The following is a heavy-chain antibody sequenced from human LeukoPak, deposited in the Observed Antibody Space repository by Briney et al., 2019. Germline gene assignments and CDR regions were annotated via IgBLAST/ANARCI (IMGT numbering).Heavy chain of an antibody. CDR3: VRGIVGTGQFYFHH. D-gene: IGHD1-26*01. Sequence: PGGSLRLSCAASGFTFSSYAMSWVRQAPGKGLEWISYITDRGVSTDYADSVKGRFTISRDNAKNSLYLQMDSLRAEDTAVYFCVRGIVGTGQFYFHHWGQGTLVTVSS. V-gene: IGHV3-48*03. CDR1: GFTFSSYA. J-gene: IGHJ4*02. CDR2: ITDRGVST.